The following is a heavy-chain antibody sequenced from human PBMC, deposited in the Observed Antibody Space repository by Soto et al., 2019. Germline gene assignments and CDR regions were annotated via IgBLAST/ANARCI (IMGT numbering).Heavy chain of an antibody. V-gene: IGHV1-3*01. D-gene: IGHD3-10*01. CDR2: IKAGNGDT. Sequence: QVQLVQSGAEVRNPGASVKLSCKASGYTFTTYAMHWVRQAPGQGLEWMGWIKAGNGDTKYSQRLQGRVTFTIDTSASTVFMDLSSLRSEDTAVYYCARRLTAWFGERPLDSWGQGTQVTVSS. CDR3: ARRLTAWFGERPLDS. CDR1: GYTFTTYA. J-gene: IGHJ4*02.